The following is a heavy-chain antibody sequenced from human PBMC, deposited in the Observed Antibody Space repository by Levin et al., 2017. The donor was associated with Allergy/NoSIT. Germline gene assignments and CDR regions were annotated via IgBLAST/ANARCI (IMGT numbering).Heavy chain of an antibody. Sequence: ASVKVSCKASGYTFTSYDINWVRQATGQGLEWMGWMNPNSGNTGYAQKFQGRVTMTRNTSISTAYMELSSLRSEDTAVYYCARKLAYSSGRWDYYYYGMDVWGQGTTVTVSS. CDR2: MNPNSGNT. J-gene: IGHJ6*02. D-gene: IGHD6-19*01. V-gene: IGHV1-8*01. CDR1: GYTFTSYD. CDR3: ARKLAYSSGRWDYYYYGMDV.